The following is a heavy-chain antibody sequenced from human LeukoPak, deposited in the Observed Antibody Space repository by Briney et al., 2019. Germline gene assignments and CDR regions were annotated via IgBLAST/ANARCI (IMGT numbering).Heavy chain of an antibody. Sequence: ASVKVSCKAYGYTFSNYNINWVRQATGQGLEWMGWMNPNSGNTGYAQKFQGRVTITRNTSISTAYMELSSLRSEDTAVYYCARAGGYSSSWYVGYWGQGTLVTVSS. CDR1: GYTFSNYN. J-gene: IGHJ4*02. CDR2: MNPNSGNT. CDR3: ARAGGYSSSWYVGY. V-gene: IGHV1-8*03. D-gene: IGHD6-13*01.